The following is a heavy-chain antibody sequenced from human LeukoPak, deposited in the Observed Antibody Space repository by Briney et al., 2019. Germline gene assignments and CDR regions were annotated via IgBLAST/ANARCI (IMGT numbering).Heavy chain of an antibody. CDR3: ARGERGHEYFFDY. CDR1: GGSFSGYY. Sequence: SETLSLTCAVYGGSFSGYYWSWIRQPPGKGLEWIGEINHSGGTNYNPSLKSRVTISVDTSKNQFSLKLSSVTAADTAVYYCARGERGHEYFFDYWGQGTLVTVSS. D-gene: IGHD1-1*01. CDR2: INHSGGT. J-gene: IGHJ4*02. V-gene: IGHV4-34*01.